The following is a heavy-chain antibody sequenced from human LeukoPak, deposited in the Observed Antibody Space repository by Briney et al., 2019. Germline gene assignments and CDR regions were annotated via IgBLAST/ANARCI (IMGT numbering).Heavy chain of an antibody. Sequence: GGSLRLSCTASGFTFGDYAMSWFRQAPGKGLEWVGFIRSKAYGGTTEYAASVKGRFTISRDDSKSIAYLQMNGLKTEDTAVYSCTRGASWRTTGDYWGQGTLVTVSS. CDR3: TRGASWRTTGDY. D-gene: IGHD1-7*01. J-gene: IGHJ4*02. V-gene: IGHV3-49*03. CDR1: GFTFGDYA. CDR2: IRSKAYGGTT.